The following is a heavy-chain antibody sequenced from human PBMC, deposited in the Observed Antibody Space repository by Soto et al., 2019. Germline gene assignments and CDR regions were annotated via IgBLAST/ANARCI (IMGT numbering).Heavy chain of an antibody. V-gene: IGHV3-23*01. CDR3: AKNYQFDC. CDR2: INVGDAGT. J-gene: IGHJ4*02. D-gene: IGHD2-2*01. CDR1: GFIFTSYA. Sequence: EVQLLESGGGLEQPGGSLRLSCAASGFIFTSYAMSWVRQAPGKGLEWVSSINVGDAGTNYAVSVKGRFTISRDNSKNTLYLQMNFLRADDTAIYYCAKNYQFDCWGQGTLVTVSS.